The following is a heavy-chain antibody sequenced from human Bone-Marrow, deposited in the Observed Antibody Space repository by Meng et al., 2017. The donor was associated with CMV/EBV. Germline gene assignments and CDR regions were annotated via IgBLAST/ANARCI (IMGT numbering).Heavy chain of an antibody. D-gene: IGHD2-2*01. CDR2: IIPILGIA. Sequence: SVKVACKASGGTFSSYAISWVRQAPGQGLEWMGGIIPILGIANYAQKFQGRVTITADKSTSTAYMELSSLRSEDTAVYYCARIDCSSTSCYAYMNGMDVWGQGTTVTVSS. CDR1: GGTFSSYA. CDR3: ARIDCSSTSCYAYMNGMDV. J-gene: IGHJ6*02. V-gene: IGHV1-69*10.